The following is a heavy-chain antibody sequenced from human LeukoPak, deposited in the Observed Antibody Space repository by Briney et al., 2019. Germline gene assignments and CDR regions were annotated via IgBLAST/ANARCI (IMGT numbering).Heavy chain of an antibody. V-gene: IGHV3-48*03. D-gene: IGHD1-26*01. J-gene: IGHJ4*02. CDR3: ARDAIRDLLFDY. CDR1: GFTFSSYE. Sequence: GGSLRLSCAAPGFTFSSYEMNWDRQAPGKGLEWVSYISSSGSTIYYADSVKGRFTISRDNAKNSLYLQMNSLRAEDTAVYYCARDAIRDLLFDYWGQGTLVTVSS. CDR2: ISSSGSTI.